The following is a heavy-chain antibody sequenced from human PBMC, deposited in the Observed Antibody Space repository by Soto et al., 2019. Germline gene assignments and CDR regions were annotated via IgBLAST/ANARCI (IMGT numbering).Heavy chain of an antibody. D-gene: IGHD6-19*01. CDR3: ARGRGRYSSGWSWFDP. V-gene: IGHV4-4*02. Sequence: SETLSLTCAVSGGTIRSPDWWTWVRQPPGKGLEWIGEIFQSGSTNYTPSFESRVTLSVDKSKNQFSLTLTSVTAADTAVYFCARGRGRYSSGWSWFDPWGQGILVTVSS. CDR2: IFQSGST. J-gene: IGHJ5*02. CDR1: GGTIRSPDW.